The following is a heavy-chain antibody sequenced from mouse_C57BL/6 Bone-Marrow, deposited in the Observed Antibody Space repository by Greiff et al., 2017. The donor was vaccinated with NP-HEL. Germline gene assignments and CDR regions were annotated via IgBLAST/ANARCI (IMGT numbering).Heavy chain of an antibody. D-gene: IGHD1-1*01. Sequence: EVHLVESGGDLVKPGGSLKLSCAASGFTFSSYGMSWVRQTPDKRLEWVATISSGGSYTYYPDSVKGRFTISRDNAKNTLYLQMSSLKSEDTAMYYCARRGGPIYYYGSPYAMDYWGQGTSVTVSS. CDR1: GFTFSSYG. V-gene: IGHV5-6*01. J-gene: IGHJ4*01. CDR2: ISSGGSYT. CDR3: ARRGGPIYYYGSPYAMDY.